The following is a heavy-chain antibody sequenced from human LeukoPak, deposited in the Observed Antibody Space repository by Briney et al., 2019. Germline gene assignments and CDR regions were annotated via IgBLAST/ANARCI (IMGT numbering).Heavy chain of an antibody. CDR3: AREVNDYVWGSYRRRGTFDY. V-gene: IGHV4-4*07. CDR1: GGSISSYY. Sequence: PSETLSLTCTVSGGSISSYYWSWIRQPAGKGLEWIGRIYTSGSTNYNPSLKSRVTISLDTSKNQFSLKLNSVTAADTAVYYCAREVNDYVWGSYRRRGTFDYWGQGTLVTVSS. CDR2: IYTSGST. J-gene: IGHJ4*02. D-gene: IGHD3-16*02.